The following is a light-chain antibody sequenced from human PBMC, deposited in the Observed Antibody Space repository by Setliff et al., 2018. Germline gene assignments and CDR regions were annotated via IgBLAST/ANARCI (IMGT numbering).Light chain of an antibody. J-gene: IGLJ1*01. V-gene: IGLV2-14*01. Sequence: QSVLTQPASVSGSPGQSITISCTGTSSDVGYYNYVSWYQQHPGKAPKLMIYEVSNRPSGVSHRFSGSKSGNTASLTISGLQAEDEADYYCSSYTSSSTRVFGTGTRSPS. CDR3: SSYTSSSTRV. CDR1: SSDVGYYNY. CDR2: EVS.